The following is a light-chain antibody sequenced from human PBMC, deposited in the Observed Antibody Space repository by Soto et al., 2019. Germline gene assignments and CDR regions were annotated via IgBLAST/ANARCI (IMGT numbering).Light chain of an antibody. CDR3: TSYGGRDNLM. V-gene: IGLV2-8*01. J-gene: IGLJ3*02. CDR1: SSDIGAYNY. CDR2: EVN. Sequence: QSVLTQPPSASGSPGQSVTISCTGTSSDIGAYNYVSWFQQHPGEAPKLIISEVNKRPSGVPDRFSGSKSGNTASLTVSGRQAEDEADYYCTSYGGRDNLMFGGGTKVTVL.